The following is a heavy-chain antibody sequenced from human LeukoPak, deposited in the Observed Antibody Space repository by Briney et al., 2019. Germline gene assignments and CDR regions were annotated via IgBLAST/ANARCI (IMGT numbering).Heavy chain of an antibody. CDR2: IIPIFGTA. Sequence: GASVKVSCKASGGTFSSYAISWVRQAPGQGLEWMGGIIPIFGTANYAQKFQGRVTITADESTSTAYMELSSLRSEDTAVYYCARSGAKTYYYDSSRRNYFDYWGQGTLVTVSS. V-gene: IGHV1-69*13. CDR3: ARSGAKTYYYDSSRRNYFDY. CDR1: GGTFSSYA. J-gene: IGHJ4*02. D-gene: IGHD3-22*01.